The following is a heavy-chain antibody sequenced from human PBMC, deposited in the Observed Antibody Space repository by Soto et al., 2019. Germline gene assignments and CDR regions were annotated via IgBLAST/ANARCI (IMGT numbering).Heavy chain of an antibody. Sequence: LSLTCTVSGGSISSYYWSWIRRPPGKGLEWIGYIYYSGSTNYNPSLKSRVTISVDTSKNQFSLKLSSVTAADTAVYYCARDRRAVAASWYYYYGMDVWGQGTTVTVSS. CDR2: IYYSGST. CDR3: ARDRRAVAASWYYYYGMDV. D-gene: IGHD6-19*01. J-gene: IGHJ6*02. CDR1: GGSISSYY. V-gene: IGHV4-59*01.